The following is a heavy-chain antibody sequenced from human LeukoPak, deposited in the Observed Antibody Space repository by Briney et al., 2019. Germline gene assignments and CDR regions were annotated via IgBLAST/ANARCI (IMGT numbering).Heavy chain of an antibody. D-gene: IGHD4-17*01. Sequence: GGSLRLSCAASGFTFSSYAMRWVRQAPGKGLEWVAVISYDGSNKYYADSVKGRFTISRDNSKNTLYMKMNSLRAEDTAVYYCARGSTVTTLRIFDYWGQGTLVTVSS. CDR2: ISYDGSNK. J-gene: IGHJ4*02. CDR1: GFTFSSYA. CDR3: ARGSTVTTLRIFDY. V-gene: IGHV3-30-3*01.